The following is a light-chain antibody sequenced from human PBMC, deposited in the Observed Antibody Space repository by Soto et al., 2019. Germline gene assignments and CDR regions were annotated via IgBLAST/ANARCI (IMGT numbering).Light chain of an antibody. CDR1: QSVSSSY. Sequence: EIVLTQSPGTPSLSPGERATLSCRASQSVSSSYLAWYQQKPGQAPRLLIYGASSRATGIPDRFSGSGSGTDFTLTISRLEPEDSAVYYCQQYGRTFGGGTKVDIK. V-gene: IGKV3-20*01. CDR3: QQYGRT. CDR2: GAS. J-gene: IGKJ4*01.